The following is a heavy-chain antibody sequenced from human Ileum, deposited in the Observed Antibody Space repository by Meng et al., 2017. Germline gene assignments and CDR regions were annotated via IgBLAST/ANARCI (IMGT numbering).Heavy chain of an antibody. J-gene: IGHJ6*02. Sequence: GESLKISCAASGFTFSDYYMSWIRQAPGKGLEWVSYISSSRSTIYYADSVKGRFTISRDNAKNSLYLQMNSLRAEDTAVYYCARRDYPYGMDVWGQGTTVTVSS. D-gene: IGHD4/OR15-4a*01. V-gene: IGHV3-11*01. CDR3: ARRDYPYGMDV. CDR1: GFTFSDYY. CDR2: ISSSRSTI.